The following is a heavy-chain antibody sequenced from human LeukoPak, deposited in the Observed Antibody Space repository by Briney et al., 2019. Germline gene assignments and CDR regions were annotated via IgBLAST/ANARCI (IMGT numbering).Heavy chain of an antibody. CDR2: ISWNSGSI. Sequence: GGSLRLSCAASGFTFDDYAMHWVRHAPGKGLEWVSGISWNSGSIGYADSVKGRFTISRDNAKNSLYLQMNSLRAEDTALYYCARGTYSSGWYGDYWGQGTLVTVSS. CDR3: ARGTYSSGWYGDY. V-gene: IGHV3-9*01. J-gene: IGHJ4*02. D-gene: IGHD6-19*01. CDR1: GFTFDDYA.